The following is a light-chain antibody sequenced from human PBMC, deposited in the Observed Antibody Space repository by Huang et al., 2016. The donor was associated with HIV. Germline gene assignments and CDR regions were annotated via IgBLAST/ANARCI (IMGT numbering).Light chain of an antibody. Sequence: EIVLTQSPAPFSVSPGERATFTCRASQTINTNLAWYQQKPSQAPGLPMYGASTSATGIPARCRSSGCGTEFTPTINSLQSEDFAVYYCQQYNNWPPLPTFGGGTKVEIK. CDR2: GAS. V-gene: IGKV3-15*01. J-gene: IGKJ4*01. CDR1: QTINTN. CDR3: QQYNNWPPLPT.